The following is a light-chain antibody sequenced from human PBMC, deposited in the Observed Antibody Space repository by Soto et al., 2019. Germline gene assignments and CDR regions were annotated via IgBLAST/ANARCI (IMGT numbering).Light chain of an antibody. V-gene: IGKV2-28*01. CDR2: LGS. CDR3: MQALQTPA. J-gene: IGKJ2*01. CDR1: QSLLHSNGYNY. Sequence: DIVMTQSPLSLPVTPGEPASISCRSSQSLLHSNGYNYLDWYLQKPGQSPQLLIYLGSNRASGVADRFSGRGSGTDFTLKISRVEAEDVGVYYCMQALQTPAFGQGTKLEIK.